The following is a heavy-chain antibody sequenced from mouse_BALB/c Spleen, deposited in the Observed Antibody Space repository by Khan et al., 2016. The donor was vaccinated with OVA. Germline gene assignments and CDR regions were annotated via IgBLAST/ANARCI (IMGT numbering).Heavy chain of an antibody. V-gene: IGHV5-9-3*01. J-gene: IGHJ3*01. CDR3: ARSPYGNFAY. CDR2: INSDGDYT. Sequence: EVQLLETGGGLVKPGGSLKLSCAASGFTFSTFAMSWVRQTPEKRLEWVATINSDGDYTYYPDNVTGRFTISRDNAKNTLYLQINRLRSEDTAMYYCARSPYGNFAYWGQGTLVTVSA. D-gene: IGHD2-1*01. CDR1: GFTFSTFA.